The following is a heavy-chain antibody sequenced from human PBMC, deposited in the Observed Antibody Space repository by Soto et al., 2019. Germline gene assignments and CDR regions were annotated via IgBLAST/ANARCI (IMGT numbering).Heavy chain of an antibody. CDR2: ISYDGSNK. CDR1: GFTFSSYG. CDR3: AEPADQLLPPDY. J-gene: IGHJ4*02. D-gene: IGHD2-2*01. V-gene: IGHV3-30*18. Sequence: GGSLRLSCAASGFTFSSYGMHWVRQAPGKGLEWVAVISYDGSNKYYADSVKGRFTISRDNSKNTLYLQMNSLRAEDTAVYYCAEPADQLLPPDYWGQGTLVTVSS.